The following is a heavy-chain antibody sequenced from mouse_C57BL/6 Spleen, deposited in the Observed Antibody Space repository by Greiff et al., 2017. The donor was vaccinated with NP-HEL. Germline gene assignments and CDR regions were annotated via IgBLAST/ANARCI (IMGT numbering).Heavy chain of an antibody. CDR1: GFTFSDYY. CDR2: ISNGGGST. J-gene: IGHJ3*01. CDR3: ARQTDDTFAY. Sequence: EVHLVESGGGLVQPGGSLKLSCAASGFTFSDYYMYWVRQTPEKRLEWVAYISNGGGSTYYPDTVKGRFTISRDNAKNTLYLQMSRLKSEDTAMYYCARQTDDTFAYWGQGTLVTVSA. V-gene: IGHV5-12*01.